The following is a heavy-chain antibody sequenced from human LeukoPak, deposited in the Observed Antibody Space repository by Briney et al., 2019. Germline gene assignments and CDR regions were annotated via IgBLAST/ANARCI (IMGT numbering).Heavy chain of an antibody. V-gene: IGHV4-34*01. CDR3: ARGGRRYQQSYYFDY. CDR2: INHSGST. CDR1: GGSFSGYY. Sequence: SETLSLTCAVYGGSFSGYYWNWIRQPPGKGLEWIGEINHSGSTNYNPSLKSRVTISVDTSKNQFSLKLSSVTAADTAVYYCARGGRRYQQSYYFDYWGQGTLVTVSS. J-gene: IGHJ4*02. D-gene: IGHD3-16*02.